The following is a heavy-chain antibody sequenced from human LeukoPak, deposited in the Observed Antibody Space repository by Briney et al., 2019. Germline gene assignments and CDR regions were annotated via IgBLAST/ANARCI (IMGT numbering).Heavy chain of an antibody. CDR1: GYTFTRYY. V-gene: IGHV1-46*01. CDR2: INPSGGDT. D-gene: IGHD3-3*01. CDR3: ARGDREDYDFWSGYPQPMDV. Sequence: GASVKLSCKASGYTFTRYYMHWLRQAPGQGLEWMGIINPSGGDTTYAQKFQGRVTMTRDMSTSTVYMELSSLISEDTAVYYCARGDREDYDFWSGYPQPMDVWGKGTTVTVSS. J-gene: IGHJ6*03.